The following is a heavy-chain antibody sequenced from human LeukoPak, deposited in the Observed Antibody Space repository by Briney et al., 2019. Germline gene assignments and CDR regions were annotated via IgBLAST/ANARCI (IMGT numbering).Heavy chain of an antibody. V-gene: IGHV3-66*04. CDR3: ARHYYDTSGYYYSLLN. CDR2: FKSGGST. Sequence: PGGSLRLSCAASGFTFSNFAMSWVRQAPGKGLEWVSVFKSGGSTYYADSVKGRFTISRDNSKNTVYLQMNSLRAEDTAVYYCARHYYDTSGYYYSLLNWGQGTLVTVSS. CDR1: GFTFSNFA. J-gene: IGHJ4*02. D-gene: IGHD3-22*01.